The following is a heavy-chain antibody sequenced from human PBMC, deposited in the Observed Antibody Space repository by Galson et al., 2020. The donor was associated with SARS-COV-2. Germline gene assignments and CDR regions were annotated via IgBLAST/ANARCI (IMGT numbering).Heavy chain of an antibody. J-gene: IGHJ3*02. CDR3: ARGLYYYDSSGSARLDAFDI. CDR2: IYYSGST. CDR1: GGSVSSGSYY. V-gene: IGHV4-61*01. Sequence: SETLSLTCTVSGGSVSSGSYYWSWIRQPPGNGLEWIGYIYYSGSTNYNPSLKSRVTISVDTSKNQFSLKLSSVTAADTAVYYCARGLYYYDSSGSARLDAFDIWGQGTMVTVSS. D-gene: IGHD3-22*01.